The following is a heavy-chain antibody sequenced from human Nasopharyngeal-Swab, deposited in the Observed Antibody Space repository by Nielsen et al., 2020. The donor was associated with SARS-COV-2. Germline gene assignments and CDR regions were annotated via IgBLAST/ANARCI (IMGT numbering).Heavy chain of an antibody. CDR3: AGCSLGHDAFDI. D-gene: IGHD3-16*01. Sequence: SETLSPTCTASGGSISSYYWSWIRQPPGKGLEWIGYIYYSGSTNYNPSLKSRVTISVDTSKNQFSLKLSSVTAADTAVYYCAGCSLGHDAFDIWGQGTMVTVSS. CDR1: GGSISSYY. J-gene: IGHJ3*02. V-gene: IGHV4-59*01. CDR2: IYYSGST.